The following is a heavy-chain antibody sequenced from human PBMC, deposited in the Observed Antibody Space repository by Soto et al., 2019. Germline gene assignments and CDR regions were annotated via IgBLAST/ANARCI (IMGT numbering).Heavy chain of an antibody. CDR1: GYTFITYA. V-gene: IGHV1-3*01. CDR3: ASLGIAVADPGYNWFDP. J-gene: IGHJ5*02. D-gene: IGHD6-19*01. CDR2: INAGNGNT. Sequence: ASVKVSCKASGYTFITYAIYWVRQAPGQRLEWMGWINAGNGNTKYSQKFQGRVTITRDTSARTAYMELRSLQSEDTAVYYCASLGIAVADPGYNWFDPWGQGTLVTVSS.